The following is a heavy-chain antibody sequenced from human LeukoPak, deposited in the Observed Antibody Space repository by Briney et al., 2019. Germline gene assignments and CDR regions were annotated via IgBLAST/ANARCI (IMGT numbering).Heavy chain of an antibody. CDR3: ARVYGGTY. Sequence: GESLKISCSASGFTFSSHWMSWVRQAPGKGLEWVANIKEDGSEKFYVDSVKGRFTISRDNAKNSLYLQMNSLRAEDTAVYYCARVYGGTYWGQGTLVTVSS. D-gene: IGHD4-23*01. CDR2: IKEDGSEK. CDR1: GFTFSSHW. V-gene: IGHV3-7*01. J-gene: IGHJ4*02.